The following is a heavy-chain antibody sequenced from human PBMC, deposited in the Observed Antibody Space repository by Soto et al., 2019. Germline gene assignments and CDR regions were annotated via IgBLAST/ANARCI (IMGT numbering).Heavy chain of an antibody. D-gene: IGHD3-16*01. Sequence: EVQLVESGGGLVQPGGSLRLSCTASGFIFGTYSLNWVRQAPGKGLEWISHSSYSSAIMYADSVKGRFTISRDNAQNSLYLQMNSLRDDDTAVYYCARDARGASLNFFFDYWGQGTLVTVSS. CDR3: ARDARGASLNFFFDY. V-gene: IGHV3-48*02. CDR1: GFIFGTYS. CDR2: SSYSSAI. J-gene: IGHJ4*02.